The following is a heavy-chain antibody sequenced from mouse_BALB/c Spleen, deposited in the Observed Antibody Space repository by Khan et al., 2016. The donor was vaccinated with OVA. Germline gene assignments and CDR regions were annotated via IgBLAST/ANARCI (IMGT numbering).Heavy chain of an antibody. J-gene: IGHJ3*01. V-gene: IGHV1-7*01. Sequence: VQLQQSGAELAKPGASVKMSCKASGYTFTSYWMHWVKQRPGQGLEWIGNINPSTDYTEYNQKFKEKATLTVDKSSSTAYMQMTSLTSEDSSVYYCVNHGSSSAWFTYWGQGTLVTVSA. D-gene: IGHD1-1*01. CDR2: INPSTDYT. CDR1: GYTFTSYW. CDR3: VNHGSSSAWFTY.